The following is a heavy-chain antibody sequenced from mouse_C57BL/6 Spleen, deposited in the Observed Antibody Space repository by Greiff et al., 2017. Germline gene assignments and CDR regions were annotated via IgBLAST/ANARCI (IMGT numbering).Heavy chain of an antibody. J-gene: IGHJ2*01. D-gene: IGHD4-1*01. Sequence: EVKLMESGPGLVKPSQSLSLTCSVTGYSITSGYYWNWIRQFPGNKLEWMGYISYDGSNNYNPSLKNRISITRDTSKNQFFLKLNSVTTEDTATYDCATNWDRGENDFDYWGQGTTLTVSS. V-gene: IGHV3-6*01. CDR3: ATNWDRGENDFDY. CDR2: ISYDGSN. CDR1: GYSITSGYY.